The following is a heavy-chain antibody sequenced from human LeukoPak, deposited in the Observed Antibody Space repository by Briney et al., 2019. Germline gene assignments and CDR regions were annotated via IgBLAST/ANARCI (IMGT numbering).Heavy chain of an antibody. Sequence: GGSLRLSCAASGFTFSSYWMSWVRQAPGKGLEWVANIKKDGSEKYYVDSVKGRFTISRDNAKTSLYLQMNSLRAEDTAVYYCARDRPRYHWFDPWGQGTLVTVSS. CDR2: IKKDGSEK. CDR3: ARDRPRYHWFDP. J-gene: IGHJ5*02. CDR1: GFTFSSYW. D-gene: IGHD1-1*01. V-gene: IGHV3-7*01.